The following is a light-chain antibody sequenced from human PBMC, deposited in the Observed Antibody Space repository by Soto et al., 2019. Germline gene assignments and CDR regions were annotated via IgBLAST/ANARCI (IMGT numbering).Light chain of an antibody. CDR2: SDD. J-gene: IGLJ2*01. Sequence: QSVLTQPPSASGTPGQRGTISCSGSSSNIGGNSVNWYQHLPGTAPKILMYSDDERPSGVPDRFYGYKSGTSASLAISGLQSEDEADDYCVAWDDNLNGPVFGGGTKLTVL. V-gene: IGLV1-44*01. CDR1: SSNIGGNS. CDR3: VAWDDNLNGPV.